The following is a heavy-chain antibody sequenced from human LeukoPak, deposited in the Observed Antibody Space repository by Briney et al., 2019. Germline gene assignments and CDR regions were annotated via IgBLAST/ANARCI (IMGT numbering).Heavy chain of an antibody. Sequence: PGGTLRLSCAASGFTFSSYGMSWVRQAPGKGLEWVSAISGSGGSTYYADSVKGRFTISRDNSKNTLYLQMNSLRAEDTAVYYCAKGSESGYSYGYSYYYYMDVWGEGTTVTVSS. CDR2: ISGSGGST. J-gene: IGHJ6*03. D-gene: IGHD5-18*01. V-gene: IGHV3-23*01. CDR3: AKGSESGYSYGYSYYYYMDV. CDR1: GFTFSSYG.